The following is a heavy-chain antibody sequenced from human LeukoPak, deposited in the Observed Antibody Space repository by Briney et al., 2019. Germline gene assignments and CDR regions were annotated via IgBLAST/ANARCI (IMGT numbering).Heavy chain of an antibody. CDR1: GGSLSTYY. D-gene: IGHD3-3*02. V-gene: IGHV4-4*07. J-gene: IGHJ4*02. Sequence: SETLSLTCTVSGGSLSTYYWSWIRQPAGKGLEWIGRIHATGSTNYNPSLKSRVTISVDTSKNQFSLKLGSVTAADTAVYYCARKGMIGFLHWGQGTLVTVSS. CDR2: IHATGST. CDR3: ARKGMIGFLH.